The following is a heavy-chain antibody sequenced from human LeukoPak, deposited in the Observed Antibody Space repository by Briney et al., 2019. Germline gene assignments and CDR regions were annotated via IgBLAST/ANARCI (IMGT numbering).Heavy chain of an antibody. CDR1: GGSISSGSYY. CDR3: ARVFDPDIVVVPAERAFDI. Sequence: PSETLSLTCTVSGGSISSGSYYWSWIRQPAGRGLEWIGHIYTSGSTNYNPSLKSRVTISVDTSKNQFSLKLSSVTAADTAVYYCARVFDPDIVVVPAERAFDIWGQGTMVTVSS. J-gene: IGHJ3*02. CDR2: IYTSGST. D-gene: IGHD2-2*01. V-gene: IGHV4-61*09.